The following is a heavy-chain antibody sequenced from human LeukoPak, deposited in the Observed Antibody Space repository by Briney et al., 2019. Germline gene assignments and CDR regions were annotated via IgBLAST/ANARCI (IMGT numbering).Heavy chain of an antibody. D-gene: IGHD6-6*01. CDR3: ARKWSSSSYYFDY. J-gene: IGHJ4*02. CDR2: ISAYNGNT. Sequence: ASVKVSCKASGGTFSSYAISWVRQAPGQGLEWMGWISAYNGNTNYAQKLQGRVTMTTDTSTSTAYMELRSLRSDATAVYYCARKWSSSSYYFDYWGQGTLVTVSS. CDR1: GGTFSSYA. V-gene: IGHV1-18*01.